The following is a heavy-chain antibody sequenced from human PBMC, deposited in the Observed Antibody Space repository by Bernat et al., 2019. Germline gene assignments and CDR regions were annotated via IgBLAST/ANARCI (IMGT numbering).Heavy chain of an antibody. CDR1: GDSVSSNIAT. CDR3: SRGNTFDL. V-gene: IGHV6-1*01. Sequence: QVQLQQSGPGLVEPSQSLSLTCAISGDSVSSNIATWNWIRQSPSRGHEWLGRAYYRSKWYNDYAVSVKSRITINPDTSKNQFSLQLNSVTPEDTAIYYCSRGNTFDLWGQGTLVTVSS. CDR2: AYYRSKWYN. J-gene: IGHJ4*02.